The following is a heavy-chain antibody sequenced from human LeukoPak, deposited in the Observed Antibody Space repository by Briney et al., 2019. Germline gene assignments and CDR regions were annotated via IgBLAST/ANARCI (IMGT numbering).Heavy chain of an antibody. D-gene: IGHD5-24*01. CDR2: IA. Sequence: SVKVSCKASGGTFSSYAISWVRQAPGQGLEWMGRIANYAQKFQGRVTITTDESTSTAYVELSSLRSEDTAVYYCARGDGYNYYYFEYWGQGTLVTVSS. CDR1: GGTFSSYA. CDR3: ARGDGYNYYYFEY. V-gene: IGHV1-69*05. J-gene: IGHJ4*02.